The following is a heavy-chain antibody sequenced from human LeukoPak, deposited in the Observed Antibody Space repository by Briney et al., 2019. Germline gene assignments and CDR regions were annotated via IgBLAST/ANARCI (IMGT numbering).Heavy chain of an antibody. CDR2: ISYDGSNK. CDR1: GFTFSSYA. CDR3: ARPLTRSYSSSWYRRIDAFDI. V-gene: IGHV3-30-3*01. D-gene: IGHD6-13*01. J-gene: IGHJ3*02. Sequence: GRSLRLSCAASGFTFSSYAMHWVRQAPGKGLEWVAVISYDGSNKYYADSVKGRFTISRDNSKNTLYLQMNSLRAEDTAVYYCARPLTRSYSSSWYRRIDAFDIWGQGTMATVSS.